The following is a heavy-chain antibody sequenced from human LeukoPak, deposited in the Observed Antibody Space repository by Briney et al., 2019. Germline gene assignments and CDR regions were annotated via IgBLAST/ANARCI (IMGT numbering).Heavy chain of an antibody. CDR3: VRSRAAAGISRNPGMDV. Sequence: SETLSLTCTVSGGSISSSSYYWGWIRQPPGKGLEWIGSLYYSGSTYYSPSLKSRVTISVDTSKNQLSLKLSSVTAADTAVYYCVRSRAAAGISRNPGMDVWGQGTTVTVSS. D-gene: IGHD6-13*01. CDR1: GGSISSSSYY. V-gene: IGHV4-39*01. J-gene: IGHJ6*02. CDR2: LYYSGST.